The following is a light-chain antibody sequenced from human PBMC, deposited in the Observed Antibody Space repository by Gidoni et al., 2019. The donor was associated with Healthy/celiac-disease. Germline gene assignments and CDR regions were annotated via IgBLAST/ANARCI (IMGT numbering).Light chain of an antibody. CDR3: QQYNNWPPLT. J-gene: IGKJ4*01. CDR2: CAS. CDR1: QSVSSN. V-gene: IGKV3-15*01. Sequence: EILMTQSPATLSVSPGERATLSCRASQSVSSNLAWYQQKPGQAPRLLIYCASTRATGIPARFSGSGSGTEFTLTISSLQSEDFAVYYCQQYNNWPPLTFGGXTKVEIK.